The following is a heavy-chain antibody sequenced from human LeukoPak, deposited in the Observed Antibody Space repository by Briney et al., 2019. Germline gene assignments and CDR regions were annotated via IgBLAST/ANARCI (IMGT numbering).Heavy chain of an antibody. D-gene: IGHD3-3*01. J-gene: IGHJ6*02. Sequence: RSGGSLRLSCAASGFTFSSYAMPWVRQAPGKGLEWVAVISYDGSNKYYADSVKGRFTISRDNSKNTLYLQMNSLRAEDTAVYYCAKDRFWSGYFSLYYYYYGMDVWGQGTTVTVSS. CDR3: AKDRFWSGYFSLYYYYYGMDV. V-gene: IGHV3-30-3*01. CDR1: GFTFSSYA. CDR2: ISYDGSNK.